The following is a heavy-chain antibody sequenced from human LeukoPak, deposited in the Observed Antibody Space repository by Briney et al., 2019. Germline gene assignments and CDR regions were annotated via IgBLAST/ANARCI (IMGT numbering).Heavy chain of an antibody. Sequence: SETLSLTCAVYGGSFSGYYWSWIRQPPGKGLEWIGEINHSGSTNYNPSLKSRVTISADTSKNQFSLKLSSVTAADTAVYYCVSNPYTDDYYYGMDVWGQGTTVTVSS. D-gene: IGHD5-18*01. J-gene: IGHJ6*02. CDR1: GGSFSGYY. CDR2: INHSGST. V-gene: IGHV4-34*01. CDR3: VSNPYTDDYYYGMDV.